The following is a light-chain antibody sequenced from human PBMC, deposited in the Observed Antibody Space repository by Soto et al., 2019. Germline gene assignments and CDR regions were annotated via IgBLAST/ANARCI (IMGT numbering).Light chain of an antibody. J-gene: IGLJ2*01. CDR2: VTN. CDR3: QTYDRSFRGSI. Sequence: QSVLTQPPSVSGAPGQRVTISCTGSSSNIGAGYDVHWYQQLPGTAPKLLIYVTNNRPSGVPDRFSGSKSGTSASLAITGLRAEDEADYYCQTYDRSFRGSIFGGGTKLTVL. CDR1: SSNIGAGYD. V-gene: IGLV1-40*01.